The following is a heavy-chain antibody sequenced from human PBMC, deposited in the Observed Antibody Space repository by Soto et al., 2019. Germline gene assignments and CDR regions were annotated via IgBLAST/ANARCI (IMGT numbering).Heavy chain of an antibody. CDR2: ISYDGSNK. V-gene: IGHV3-30*18. CDR1: GFTFSSYG. CDR3: AKGATVTRSDY. Sequence: QVQLVESGGGVVQPGRSLRLSCAASGFTFSSYGMHWVRQAPGKGLEWVAVISYDGSNKYYADSVKGRFTSSRDNSKNTLYLQMNGLRAEDTAVYYCAKGATVTRSDYWGQGTLVTVSS. J-gene: IGHJ4*02. D-gene: IGHD4-17*01.